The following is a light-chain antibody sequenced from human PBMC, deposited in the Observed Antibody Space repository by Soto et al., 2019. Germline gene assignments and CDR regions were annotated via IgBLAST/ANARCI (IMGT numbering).Light chain of an antibody. CDR3: YSYAGGFTWV. Sequence: QSALTQPRSVSGSPGQSVTISCTGTSSDIGGSNYVSWYQHHPGKAPKLMIYDVSKRPSGVPDRFSGSKSGNTASLTISGLQAEDEADYYCYSYAGGFTWVFGGGTKVTVL. J-gene: IGLJ3*02. CDR2: DVS. V-gene: IGLV2-11*01. CDR1: SSDIGGSNY.